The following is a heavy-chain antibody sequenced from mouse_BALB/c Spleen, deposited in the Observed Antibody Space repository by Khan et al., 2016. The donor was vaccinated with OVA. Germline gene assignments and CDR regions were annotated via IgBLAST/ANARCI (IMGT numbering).Heavy chain of an antibody. D-gene: IGHD2-10*01. J-gene: IGHJ1*01. CDR2: IATANGYT. CDR3: SHAYYDTGDFEF. CDR1: GFNIKDTY. V-gene: IGHV14-3*02. Sequence: EVQLVESGAELVKPGASVKLSCTASGFNIKDTYMHWVKQRPEQGLEWIGRIATANGYTKYHPKVQGKATITTDTSANTSYLQLNSLRSEDTAVCYRSHAYYDTGDFEFWGAGTTVTVSS.